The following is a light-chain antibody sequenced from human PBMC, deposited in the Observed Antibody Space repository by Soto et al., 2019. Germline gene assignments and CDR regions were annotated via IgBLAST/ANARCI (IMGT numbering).Light chain of an antibody. Sequence: EIVLTQSPGTVSLSPGESANLSCGASQSVVSSYLAWYQQKPGQAPRLLIHGGSRRATGTPDRFSGSGSGTDFTLTISRLESEDFEVYYCQQYGSSPLTFGGGTTVDIK. J-gene: IGKJ4*01. CDR2: GGS. CDR3: QQYGSSPLT. CDR1: QSVVSSY. V-gene: IGKV3-20*01.